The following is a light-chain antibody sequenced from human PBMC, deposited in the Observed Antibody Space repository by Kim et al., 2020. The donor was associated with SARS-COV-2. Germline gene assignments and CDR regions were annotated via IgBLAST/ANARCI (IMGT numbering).Light chain of an antibody. CDR3: QQYNSYLLT. CDR1: QSISSW. V-gene: IGKV1-5*03. Sequence: DIQMTQSPFTLSASVGDRVTITCRASQSISSWLAWYQQKPEKAPKLLIYKASSLESGVPSRFSGSGSGTEFTLTISSLQPDDFATYYCQQYNSYLLTFGGGTKLEI. CDR2: KAS. J-gene: IGKJ4*01.